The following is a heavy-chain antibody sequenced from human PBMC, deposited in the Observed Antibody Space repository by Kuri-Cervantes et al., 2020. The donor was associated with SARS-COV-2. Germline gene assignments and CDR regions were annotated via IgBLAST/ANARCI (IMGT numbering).Heavy chain of an antibody. Sequence: ASVKVSCKASGYTFSIYDINWVRQATGQGLEWMGWMSPNTGVTGYAQKFQGRVTMTRDTSTNTAYMELSSLRSEDTAVYYCARNSDSGFLEWLFHTPTYYYYMDVWGKGTTVTVSS. D-gene: IGHD3-3*01. CDR3: ARNSDSGFLEWLFHTPTYYYYMDV. V-gene: IGHV1-8*02. J-gene: IGHJ6*03. CDR1: GYTFSIYD. CDR2: MSPNTGVT.